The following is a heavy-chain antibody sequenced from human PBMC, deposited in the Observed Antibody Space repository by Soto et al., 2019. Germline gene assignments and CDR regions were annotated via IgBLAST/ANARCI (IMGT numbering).Heavy chain of an antibody. V-gene: IGHV4-34*01. J-gene: IGHJ4*02. CDR2: INHSGST. Sequence: QVQLQQWGAGLLKPSETLSLTCAVYGGSFSGYYWSWIRQPPGKGLEWIGEINHSGSTNYNPSLKSRVTISVDTSKNQFSLKLSSVTAADTAVYYCARGTWFGELRRFDYWGQGTLVTVSS. D-gene: IGHD3-10*01. CDR1: GGSFSGYY. CDR3: ARGTWFGELRRFDY.